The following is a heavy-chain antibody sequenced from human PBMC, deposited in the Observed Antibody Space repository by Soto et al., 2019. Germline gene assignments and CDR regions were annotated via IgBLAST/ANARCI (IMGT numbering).Heavy chain of an antibody. CDR2: IYYSGGT. Sequence: PSETLSLTCTVSGGSISSYYWSWIRQPPGKGLEWIGYIYYSGGTNYNPSLKSRVTISVDTSKNQFSLKLSSVTAADTAVHYCARDTYSSSWSYDAFDVWGQGTMVTVSS. CDR3: ARDTYSSSWSYDAFDV. V-gene: IGHV4-59*01. D-gene: IGHD6-13*01. CDR1: GGSISSYY. J-gene: IGHJ3*01.